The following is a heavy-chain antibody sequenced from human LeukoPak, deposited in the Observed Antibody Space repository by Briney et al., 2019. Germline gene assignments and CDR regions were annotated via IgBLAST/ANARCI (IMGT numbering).Heavy chain of an antibody. J-gene: IGHJ4*02. D-gene: IGHD1-26*01. CDR1: GGSISSYY. V-gene: IGHV4-4*07. CDR3: ARGGSPVEATNDY. Sequence: SETLSVTCTGSGGSISSYYWSWIRQPAGKGLEWIGRIYTSGSTNYNPSLNSRVTMPVDASKNQFSLQLSSVTAADRAVECCARGGSPVEATNDYWGQGNLVSVSS. CDR2: IYTSGST.